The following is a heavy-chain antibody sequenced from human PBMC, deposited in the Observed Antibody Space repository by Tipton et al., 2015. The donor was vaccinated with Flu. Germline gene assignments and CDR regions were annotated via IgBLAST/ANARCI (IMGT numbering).Heavy chain of an antibody. CDR3: ASGDFWSGYYTDY. V-gene: IGHV3-48*03. CDR1: GFTFSSYE. Sequence: QLVQSGGGLVQPGGSLRLSCAASGFTFSSYEMNWVRQALGKGLEWVSYISSSGSTIYYADSVKGRFTISRDNAKNSLYLQMNSLRAEDTAVYYCASGDFWSGYYTDYWGQGTLVTVSS. J-gene: IGHJ4*02. CDR2: ISSSGSTI. D-gene: IGHD3-3*01.